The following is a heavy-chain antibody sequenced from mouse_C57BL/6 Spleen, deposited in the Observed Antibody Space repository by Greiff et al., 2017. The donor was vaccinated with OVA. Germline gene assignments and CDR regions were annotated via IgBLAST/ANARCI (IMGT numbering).Heavy chain of an antibody. CDR2: FYPGGGSI. D-gene: IGHD1-1*02. J-gene: IGHJ3*01. CDR3: ERHEGVGAGCAY. CDR1: GYTFTEYT. V-gene: IGHV1-62-2*01. Sequence: VQLQQSGAELVKPGASVKLSCKASGYTFTEYTIHWVKQRSGQGLEWIGWFYPGGGSIKYNEKFKDKATLTVDKSSSTVYMELSRLTSDDSAVDVCERHEGVGAGCAYWGQGTLVTVSA.